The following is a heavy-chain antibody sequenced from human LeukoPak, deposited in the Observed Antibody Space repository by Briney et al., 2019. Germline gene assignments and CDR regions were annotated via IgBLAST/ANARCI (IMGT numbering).Heavy chain of an antibody. V-gene: IGHV3-23*01. Sequence: GGSRRLFCAASGFTFSSYAMSWVRQAPGKGLEWVSAFSGSGGSGGSTYYADSVKGRFTISRDNSKNTLYLQMNSLRAEDTAVYYCAKDSSGGYSYGFWVGTDAFDIWGQGTMVTVSS. CDR3: AKDSSGGYSYGFWVGTDAFDI. CDR1: GFTFSSYA. CDR2: FSGSGGSGGST. D-gene: IGHD5-18*01. J-gene: IGHJ3*02.